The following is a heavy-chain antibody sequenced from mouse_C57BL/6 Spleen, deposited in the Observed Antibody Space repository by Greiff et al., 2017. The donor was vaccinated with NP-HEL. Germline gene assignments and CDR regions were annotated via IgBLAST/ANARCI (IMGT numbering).Heavy chain of an antibody. CDR3: ARNYGSSPSYWYFDV. CDR2: IDPSDSYT. J-gene: IGHJ1*03. D-gene: IGHD1-1*01. CDR1: GYTFTSYW. Sequence: QVQLQQPGAELVMPGASVKLSCKASGYTFTSYWMHWVKQRPGQGLEWIGEIDPSDSYTTYNQKFKGKSTLTVDKSSSTAYMQLSSLTSEDSAVYYCARNYGSSPSYWYFDVWGTGTTVTVSS. V-gene: IGHV1-69*01.